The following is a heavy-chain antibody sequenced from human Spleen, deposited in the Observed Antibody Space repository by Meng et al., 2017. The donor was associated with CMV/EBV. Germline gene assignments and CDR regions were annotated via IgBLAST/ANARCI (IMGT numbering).Heavy chain of an antibody. CDR1: GVSVRDSGFY. CDR2: VYYNGNT. CDR3: ARGVYWFEF. J-gene: IGHJ4*02. Sequence: LRCAVSGVSVRDSGFYWTWIRQSPGKGLQWIGYVYYNGNTNLNPSLTGRVTMSMERSANQFSLRLTSVTTADTAVYYCARGVYWFEFWGQGALVTVSS. D-gene: IGHD2-8*02. V-gene: IGHV4-61*08.